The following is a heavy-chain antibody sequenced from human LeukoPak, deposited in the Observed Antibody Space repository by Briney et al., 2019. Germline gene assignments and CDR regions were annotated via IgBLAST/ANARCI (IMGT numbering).Heavy chain of an antibody. V-gene: IGHV3-11*06. CDR3: ARDQYRSDIVVPYSMDV. Sequence: GGSLRLSCAASGFTFSDYYMSWIRQAPGKGLEWVSYISSSSSYTNYADSVKGRFTISRDNAKNSPYLQMNSLRAEDTAVYYCARDQYRSDIVVPYSMDVWGQGTTVT. J-gene: IGHJ6*02. D-gene: IGHD2-15*01. CDR2: ISSSSSYT. CDR1: GFTFSDYY.